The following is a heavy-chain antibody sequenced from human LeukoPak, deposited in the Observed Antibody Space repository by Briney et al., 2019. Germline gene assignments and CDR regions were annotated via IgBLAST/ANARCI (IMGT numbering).Heavy chain of an antibody. V-gene: IGHV1-8*01. CDR2: MNPNSGNT. J-gene: IGHJ6*02. D-gene: IGHD5-12*01. CDR3: ARGKRRGGYNSHYYYGMDV. Sequence: ASVKVSCKASGYTFTSYDINWVRQATGQGLAWMGWMNPNSGNTGYAQKFQGRVTMTRNTSISTAYMELSSLRPEDTAVYYCARGKRRGGYNSHYYYGMDVWGQGTTVTVSS. CDR1: GYTFTSYD.